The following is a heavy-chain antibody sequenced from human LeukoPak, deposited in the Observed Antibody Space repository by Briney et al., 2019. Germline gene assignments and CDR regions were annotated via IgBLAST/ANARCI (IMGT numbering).Heavy chain of an antibody. CDR2: VSAYNGKT. J-gene: IGHJ4*02. CDR1: GYTFTTSY. V-gene: IGHV1-18*01. Sequence: ASVKVSCKASGYTFTTSYINWVRQAPGQGLEWMGWVSAYNGKTSYAQKFQGRVTMTTDSSTSTAYMVLTSLRSDDTAVYYCARGGTYYPCIDYWGQGTLVTVSS. D-gene: IGHD1-26*01. CDR3: ARGGTYYPCIDY.